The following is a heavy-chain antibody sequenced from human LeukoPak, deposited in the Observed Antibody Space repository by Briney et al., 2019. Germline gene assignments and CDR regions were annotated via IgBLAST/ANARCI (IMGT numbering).Heavy chain of an antibody. Sequence: IGEINHSGSTNYNPSLKSRVTISVDTSKNQFSLKLSSVTAADTAVYYCARGQITIFGFGPWGQGTLVTVSS. CDR2: INHSGST. V-gene: IGHV4-34*01. D-gene: IGHD3-3*01. J-gene: IGHJ5*02. CDR3: ARGQITIFGFGP.